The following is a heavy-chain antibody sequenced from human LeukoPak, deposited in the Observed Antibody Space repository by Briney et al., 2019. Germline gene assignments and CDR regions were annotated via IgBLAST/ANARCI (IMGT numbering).Heavy chain of an antibody. Sequence: SGTLSLTCTVSGGSISSYYWSWIRQPPGKGLEWIGYIYYSGSTKYNPSLKSRVTISVDTSKSQFSLKLSSVTAADTAVYYCARGGDYGDYDGDYYYYGMDVWGQGTTVTVSS. CDR2: IYYSGST. CDR3: ARGGDYGDYDGDYYYYGMDV. V-gene: IGHV4-59*01. J-gene: IGHJ6*02. CDR1: GGSISSYY. D-gene: IGHD4-17*01.